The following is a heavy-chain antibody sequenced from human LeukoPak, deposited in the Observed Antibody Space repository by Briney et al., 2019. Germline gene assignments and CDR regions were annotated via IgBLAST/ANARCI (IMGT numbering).Heavy chain of an antibody. CDR3: SRSRDRSKAGDH. V-gene: IGHV4-34*01. CDR1: GGSCDDYY. CDR2: IHPSGIF. Sequence: SETLSLTCTVYGGSCDDYYCSWIRQPPGKGLEWIGEIHPSGIFYYNSSLGSRLTISIDTSKSQFSLRLTSVTAADTAFYYCSRSRDRSKAGDHWGQGSLVTVSS. D-gene: IGHD5-24*01. J-gene: IGHJ4*02.